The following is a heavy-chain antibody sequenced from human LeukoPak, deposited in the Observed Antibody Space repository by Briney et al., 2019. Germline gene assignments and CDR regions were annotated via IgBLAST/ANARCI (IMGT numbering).Heavy chain of an antibody. CDR3: ARHGGTRITLVEVYYFDY. CDR2: IYYTGGT. CDR1: GLAFSTYC. V-gene: IGHV4-39*01. Sequence: GSLRLSCAASGLAFSTYCMTWLRQPPEKGLEWIGSIYYTGGTNYSPSLKSRVTISVDTSKNQFSLKLSSVTAADTAVYYCARHGGTRITLVEVYYFDYWGQGTPVTVSS. D-gene: IGHD4-11*01. J-gene: IGHJ4*02.